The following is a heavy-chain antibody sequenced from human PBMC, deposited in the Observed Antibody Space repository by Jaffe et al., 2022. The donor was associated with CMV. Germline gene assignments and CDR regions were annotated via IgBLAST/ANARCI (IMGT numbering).Heavy chain of an antibody. Sequence: QVQLVQSGAEVKKPGASVKVSCKASGYTFTNYYMHWVRQAPGQGPEWMGIINPSGGTTTYAQKLQGRVTMTWDTSTSTVYMELSSLRSEDTAVYYCAVPYTNSWYLDYWGQGTLVTVSS. CDR2: INPSGGTT. CDR1: GYTFTNYY. J-gene: IGHJ4*02. V-gene: IGHV1-46*01. D-gene: IGHD6-13*01. CDR3: AVPYTNSWYLDY.